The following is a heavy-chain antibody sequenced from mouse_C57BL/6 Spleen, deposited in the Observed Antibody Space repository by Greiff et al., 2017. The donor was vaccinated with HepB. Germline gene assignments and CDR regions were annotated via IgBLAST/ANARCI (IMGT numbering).Heavy chain of an antibody. D-gene: IGHD2-4*01. J-gene: IGHJ3*01. Sequence: EVQLQQSGPVLVKPGASVKMSCKASGYTFTDYYMNWVKQSHGKSLEWIGVINPYNGGTSYNQKFKGKATLTVDKSSSTAYMELNSLTSEDSAVYYCARLGGDYDGGFAYWGQGTLVTVSA. V-gene: IGHV1-19*01. CDR3: ARLGGDYDGGFAY. CDR2: INPYNGGT. CDR1: GYTFTDYY.